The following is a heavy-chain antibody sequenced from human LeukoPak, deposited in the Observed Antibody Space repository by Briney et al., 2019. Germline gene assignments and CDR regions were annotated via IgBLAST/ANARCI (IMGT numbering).Heavy chain of an antibody. CDR3: ARQATTVSPSDY. D-gene: IGHD4-17*01. Sequence: GESLKIACKGSGYSFTSYWIVWVRQMPGKGLEWMGIIYPGDSDTRYSPSFQGQVTISADKSISTAYLQWRSLKASDTAMYYCARQATTVSPSDYWGQGTPVTVSS. CDR1: GYSFTSYW. V-gene: IGHV5-51*01. J-gene: IGHJ4*02. CDR2: IYPGDSDT.